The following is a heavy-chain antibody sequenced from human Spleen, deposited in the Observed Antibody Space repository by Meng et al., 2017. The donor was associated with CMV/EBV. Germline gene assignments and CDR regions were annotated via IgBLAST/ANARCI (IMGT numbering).Heavy chain of an antibody. CDR1: GGSFGGYY. CDR2: INHSGST. J-gene: IGHJ4*02. D-gene: IGHD7-27*01. CDR3: ATSTGDGGTMGY. V-gene: IGHV4-34*01. Sequence: QLQLQESGPGLVKPSEPRSLTCAAYGGSFGGYYWSWIRQPPGKGLEWIGEINHSGSTNYNPSLKSRVTISVDTSKNQFSLKLSSVTAADTAVYYCATSTGDGGTMGYWGQGTLVTVSS.